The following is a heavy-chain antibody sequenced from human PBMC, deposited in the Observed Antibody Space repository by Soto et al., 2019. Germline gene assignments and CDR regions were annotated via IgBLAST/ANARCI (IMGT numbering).Heavy chain of an antibody. V-gene: IGHV3-7*05. J-gene: IGHJ4*02. CDR3: ARDWVDGGDTALDY. CDR2: IKQDGSEK. Sequence: EVQLVESGGGLVQPGGSLRLSCAASGFTFSSYWMSWVRQAPGKGLEWVANIKQDGSEKYYVDSVKGRFTISRDNAKNSLYLQMNSLRAEDTAVYYCARDWVDGGDTALDYWGQGTLVTVSS. CDR1: GFTFSSYW. D-gene: IGHD2-21*02.